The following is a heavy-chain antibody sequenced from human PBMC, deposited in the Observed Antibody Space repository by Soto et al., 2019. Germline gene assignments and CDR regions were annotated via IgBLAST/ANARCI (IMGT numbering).Heavy chain of an antibody. CDR3: AGAVSDFDVRRYRTSYFDQ. CDR2: IDNSGST. V-gene: IGHV4-31*03. CDR1: GASVSTGVYY. D-gene: IGHD3-10*02. J-gene: IGHJ4*02. Sequence: TLSLTCTVSGASVSTGVYYWTWIRQHPGKGLERIGYIDNSGSTYYNPSLTGRVDISVDTSKNEFSLNLQSLTAADTAFYYCAGAVSDFDVRRYRTSYFDQWGQGILVTVSS.